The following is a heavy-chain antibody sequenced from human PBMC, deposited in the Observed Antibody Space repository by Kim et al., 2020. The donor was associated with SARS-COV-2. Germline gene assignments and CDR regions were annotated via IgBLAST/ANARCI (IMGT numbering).Heavy chain of an antibody. CDR1: GGSFSGYY. V-gene: IGHV4-34*01. CDR3: ARGPLIPRAMGNAFDI. D-gene: IGHD7-27*01. J-gene: IGHJ3*02. CDR2: INHSGST. Sequence: SETLSLTCAVYGGSFSGYYWSWIRQPPGKGLEWIGEINHSGSTNYNPSLKSRVTISVDTSKNQFSLKLSSVTAADTAVYYCARGPLIPRAMGNAFDIWGQGTMVTVSS.